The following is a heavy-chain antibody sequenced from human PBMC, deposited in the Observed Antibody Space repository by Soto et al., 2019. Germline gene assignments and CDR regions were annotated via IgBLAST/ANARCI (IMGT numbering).Heavy chain of an antibody. CDR3: AREVWSSLDS. CDR2: TNKDGGEA. D-gene: IGHD3-10*01. Sequence: GGSLRLSCVASGFIFRNDYMSWVRQAPGKGLEWVAKTNKDGGEAYYVDSLEGRFTISRDNAKNLLFLEMKSPRVDDTAVYYCAREVWSSLDSWGRGTLVTVSS. J-gene: IGHJ4*02. V-gene: IGHV3-7*03. CDR1: GFIFRNDY.